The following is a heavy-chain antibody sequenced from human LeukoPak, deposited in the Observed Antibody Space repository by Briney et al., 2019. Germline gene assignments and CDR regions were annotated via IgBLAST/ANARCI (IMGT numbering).Heavy chain of an antibody. V-gene: IGHV4-39*01. J-gene: IGHJ3*02. D-gene: IGHD2-2*01. CDR3: ASPDWSNSTSCYCNAFDI. CDR2: IYYSGST. Sequence: SETLSLTCTVSGGSISSSSYYWGWIRQPPGKGLEWLGSIYYSGSTYYNPSLKSRVTISVDTSKNQFSLKLSSVTAADTAVYYCASPDWSNSTSCYCNAFDIWGQGTMVTVSS. CDR1: GGSISSSSYY.